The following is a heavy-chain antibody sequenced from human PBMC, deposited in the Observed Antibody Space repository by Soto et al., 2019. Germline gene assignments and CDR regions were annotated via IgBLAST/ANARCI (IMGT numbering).Heavy chain of an antibody. J-gene: IGHJ4*02. D-gene: IGHD2-15*01. CDR1: GFTFNSYW. Sequence: EVQLVESGGGLVQPGGSLRLSCVASGFTFNSYWMHWVRQAPGKGLVWVSRINSDGSTTSYADSVKGRLTISRDNAKDTLYLQMNRLRAEDTAVYYCARVATGKWYFDDWGQGTLVTVSS. CDR2: INSDGSTT. CDR3: ARVATGKWYFDD. V-gene: IGHV3-74*01.